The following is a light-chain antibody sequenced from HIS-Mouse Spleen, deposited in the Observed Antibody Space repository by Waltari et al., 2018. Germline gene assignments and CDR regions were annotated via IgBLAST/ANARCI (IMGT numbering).Light chain of an antibody. CDR2: DVS. CDR3: CSYAGSYPVV. J-gene: IGLJ2*01. CDR1: SSDVGGYHY. Sequence: QSALTQPRSVSGSPGQSVTISCPGTSSDVGGYHYVSWYQQPPGKAPKLMIYDVSKRPSGVPDRFSGSKYGNTASLTISGLQAEDEADYYCCSYAGSYPVVFGGGTKLTVL. V-gene: IGLV2-11*01.